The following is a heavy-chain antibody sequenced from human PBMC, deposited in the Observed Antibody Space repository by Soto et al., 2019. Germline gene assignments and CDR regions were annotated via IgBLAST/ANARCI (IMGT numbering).Heavy chain of an antibody. V-gene: IGHV4-39*07. D-gene: IGHD3-22*01. CDR3: ARAVYYDSSGYYYGTPSYFDY. CDR1: GGSISSSSYY. J-gene: IGHJ4*02. CDR2: IYHSGST. Sequence: PSETLSLTCTVSGGSISSSSYYWGWIRQPPGKGLEWIGKIYHSGSTYYNPSLKSRVTISVDTSKNQFSLKLSSVTAADTAVYYCARAVYYDSSGYYYGTPSYFDYWGQGTLVTVSS.